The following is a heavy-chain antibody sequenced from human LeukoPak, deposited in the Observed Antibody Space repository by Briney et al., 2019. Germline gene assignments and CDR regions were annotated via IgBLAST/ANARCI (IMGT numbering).Heavy chain of an antibody. CDR2: ISYDGSNK. J-gene: IGHJ3*02. CDR3: AKNFPLFYGSGSPRGDAFDI. V-gene: IGHV3-30*18. Sequence: PGGSLRLSCAASGFTFSSYAMHWVRQAPGKGLEWVAVISYDGSNKYYADSVKGRFTISRDNSKNTLYLQMNSLRAEDTAVYYCAKNFPLFYGSGSPRGDAFDIWGQGTMVTVSS. D-gene: IGHD3-10*01. CDR1: GFTFSSYA.